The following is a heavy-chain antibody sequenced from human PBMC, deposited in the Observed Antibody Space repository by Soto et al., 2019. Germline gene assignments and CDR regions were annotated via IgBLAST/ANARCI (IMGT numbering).Heavy chain of an antibody. J-gene: IGHJ4*02. V-gene: IGHV4-31*03. CDR2: IFHSGRT. CDR1: VDSIYSGSGY. CDR3: ARGPTWFDY. Sequence: PLSLTCTVSVDSIYSGSGYWSWVRQHPGRGLEWLGYIFHSGRTYYSPSLRSRLTLSLDTSNNQLSLNLRSVTAADTSVYCCARGPTWFDYWGQGSLRSVS.